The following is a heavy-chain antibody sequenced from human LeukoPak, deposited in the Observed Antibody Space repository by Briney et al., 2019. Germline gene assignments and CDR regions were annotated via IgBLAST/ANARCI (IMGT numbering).Heavy chain of an antibody. Sequence: SVKVSCKASGGTFISYAISWVRQAPGQGLEWMGGIIPIFGTANYAQKFQGRVTITADESTSTAYMELSSLRSEDTAVYYCAKDRNNHDAFDIWGQGTMVTVSS. D-gene: IGHD1/OR15-1a*01. CDR2: IIPIFGTA. V-gene: IGHV1-69*01. CDR1: GGTFISYA. CDR3: AKDRNNHDAFDI. J-gene: IGHJ3*02.